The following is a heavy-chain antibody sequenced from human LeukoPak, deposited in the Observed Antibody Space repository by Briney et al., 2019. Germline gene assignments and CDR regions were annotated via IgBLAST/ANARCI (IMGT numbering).Heavy chain of an antibody. CDR2: IIPIFGTA. D-gene: IGHD3-3*01. J-gene: IGHJ6*03. V-gene: IGHV1-69*13. CDR1: GGTFSSYA. Sequence: ASVKVSCKASGGTFSSYAISWVRQAPGQGLEWMGGIIPIFGTANYAQKFQGRVTITADESTSTAYMELSSLRSEDTAVYYCARGFVKYDFWSGYYPIHYYYYYYMDVWGKGTTVTVSS. CDR3: ARGFVKYDFWSGYYPIHYYYYYYMDV.